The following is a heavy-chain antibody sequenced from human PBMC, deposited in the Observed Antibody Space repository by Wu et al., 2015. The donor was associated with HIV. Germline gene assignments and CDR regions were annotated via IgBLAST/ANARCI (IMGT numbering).Heavy chain of an antibody. Sequence: QVQLQESGPGLVKPSETLSLTCSVSGGSIRSYYWSWIRQPPGKGLDWIGHIFYNGNTNYNPSLKSRVTISVDTSKNQFSLKLTSVTAADTAVYYCARHGSGWYYFDSWGQGTLVTVSS. CDR2: IFYNGNT. D-gene: IGHD6-19*01. CDR3: ARHGSGWYYFDS. J-gene: IGHJ4*02. V-gene: IGHV4-59*08. CDR1: GGSIRSYY.